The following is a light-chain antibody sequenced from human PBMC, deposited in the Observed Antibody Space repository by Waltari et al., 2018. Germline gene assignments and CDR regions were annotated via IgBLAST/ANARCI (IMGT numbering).Light chain of an antibody. CDR3: ASFIDGRTFV. CDR1: NSKFVASNY. V-gene: IGLV2-14*03. CDR2: YVT. J-gene: IGLJ1*01. Sequence: SALTQPASVSGSPGQSITVSCTGSNSKFVASNYLSCYQQLPGKPPILIIFYVTNRPSGVSNCVSGSKSGNTTSLTISGLRAEDQADYYCASFIDGRTFVFGTGTRVTVL.